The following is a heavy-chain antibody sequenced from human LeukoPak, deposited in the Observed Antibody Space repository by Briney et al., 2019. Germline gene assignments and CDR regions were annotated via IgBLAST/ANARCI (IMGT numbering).Heavy chain of an antibody. D-gene: IGHD2-21*02. Sequence: GASVKVSCKASGYTFTGYYMHWVRQAPGQGLEWMGWINPNSGGTNYAQKFQGRVTMTRDTSISTAYMELSRLRSDDTAVYYCARGGDMNCGGDCHPFDYWGQGTLVTVSS. V-gene: IGHV1-2*02. CDR1: GYTFTGYY. CDR2: INPNSGGT. J-gene: IGHJ4*02. CDR3: ARGGDMNCGGDCHPFDY.